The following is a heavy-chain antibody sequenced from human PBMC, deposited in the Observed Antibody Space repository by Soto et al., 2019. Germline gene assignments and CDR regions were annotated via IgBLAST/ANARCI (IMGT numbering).Heavy chain of an antibody. CDR1: GFTFSNYW. CDR3: ARGPFDY. Sequence: EVQLVESGGGLVQPGGSLRLSCAASGFTFSNYWMSWVRQAPGKGLEWVANIKQDGSEKYYVDSVKGRFTISRDNAKNSLYLQMNSLRAEDTDVYYCARGPFDYWGQGTLVTVSS. V-gene: IGHV3-7*01. J-gene: IGHJ4*02. CDR2: IKQDGSEK.